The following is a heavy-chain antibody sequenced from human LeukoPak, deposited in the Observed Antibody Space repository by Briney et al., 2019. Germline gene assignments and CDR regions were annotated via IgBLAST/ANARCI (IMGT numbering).Heavy chain of an antibody. D-gene: IGHD6-13*01. J-gene: IGHJ3*02. CDR2: ISSSSSYI. Sequence: PGGSLRLSCAASGFTFSSYSMNWVRQAPGKGLEWVSSISSSSSYIYYADSVKGRFTISRDNAKNSLYLQRNSLRAEDTAVYYCAREGDSSSYSWFAFDIWGQGTMVTVSS. CDR1: GFTFSSYS. CDR3: AREGDSSSYSWFAFDI. V-gene: IGHV3-21*01.